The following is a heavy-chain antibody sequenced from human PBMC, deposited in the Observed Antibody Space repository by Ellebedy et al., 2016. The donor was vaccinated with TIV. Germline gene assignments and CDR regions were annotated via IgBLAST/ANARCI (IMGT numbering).Heavy chain of an antibody. J-gene: IGHJ5*02. CDR2: ISYDGTNK. V-gene: IGHV3-30-3*01. CDR3: SRDTFYQNAGVSGRGGFDP. Sequence: GESLKISXAASGFTFSPYYMHWVRQAPGKGLEWVAVISYDGTNKYYADSVKGRFTISRDNSKNTLYLQMNSLRAEDTALYYCSRDTFYQNAGVSGRGGFDPWGQGTLVTVSS. CDR1: GFTFSPYY. D-gene: IGHD2/OR15-2a*01.